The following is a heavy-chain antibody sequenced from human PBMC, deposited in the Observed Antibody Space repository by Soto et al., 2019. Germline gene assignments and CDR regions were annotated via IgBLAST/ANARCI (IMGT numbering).Heavy chain of an antibody. Sequence: QVQLVQSGAEVKKPGASVKVSCKASGYTFTSYDINWVRQATGQGLEWMGWMNPNSGNTGYAQKFQGRVTMTRNTSISTAYMELSSLRSEDTAVYYCARVGPGYSGYDPSPYYYYYYYMDVWGKGTTVTVSS. CDR2: MNPNSGNT. CDR1: GYTFTSYD. CDR3: ARVGPGYSGYDPSPYYYYYYYMDV. J-gene: IGHJ6*03. D-gene: IGHD5-12*01. V-gene: IGHV1-8*01.